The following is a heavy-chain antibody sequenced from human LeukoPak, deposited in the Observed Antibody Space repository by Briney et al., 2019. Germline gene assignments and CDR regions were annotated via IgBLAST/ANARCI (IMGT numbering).Heavy chain of an antibody. J-gene: IGHJ6*03. Sequence: PGGSLRLSCAASGFTFSYYAMNWVRQAPGKGLEWVSSISSSSSYIYYADSVKGRFTISRDDAKNSLYLQMNSLRAEDTAVYYCAKNYGSGSSVKYYYYMDVWGKGTTVTVSS. CDR2: ISSSSSYI. CDR3: AKNYGSGSSVKYYYYMDV. D-gene: IGHD3-10*01. CDR1: GFTFSYYA. V-gene: IGHV3-21*04.